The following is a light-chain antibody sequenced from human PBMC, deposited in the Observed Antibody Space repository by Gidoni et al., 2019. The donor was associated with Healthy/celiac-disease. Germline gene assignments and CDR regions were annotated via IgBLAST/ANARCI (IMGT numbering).Light chain of an antibody. V-gene: IGKV1-33*01. Sequence: DIQMTQSPSSLSASVGYRVTITCQASQDIRNYLNWYQQKPGKAPKLLIYDASNLETGVPSRFSGSGSGTDFTFTISSLQPEDIATYYCQQYDNLPRFGPGTKVDIK. CDR1: QDIRNY. CDR2: DAS. CDR3: QQYDNLPR. J-gene: IGKJ3*01.